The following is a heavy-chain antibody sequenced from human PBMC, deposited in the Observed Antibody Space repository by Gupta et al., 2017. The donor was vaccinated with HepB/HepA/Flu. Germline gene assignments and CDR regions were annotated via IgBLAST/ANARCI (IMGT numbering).Heavy chain of an antibody. CDR2: INAGNGNT. V-gene: IGHV1-3*01. CDR1: GYTFTSYA. Sequence: QVQLVQSGAEVKKPGASVKVSCKASGYTFTSYAMPWVRQAPGQRLEWMGWINAGNGNTKYSQKFQGRVTITRDTSASTAYMELSSLRSEDTAVYYCARGYCTNGVCYLTGSGYWGQGTLVTVSS. D-gene: IGHD2-8*01. J-gene: IGHJ4*02. CDR3: ARGYCTNGVCYLTGSGY.